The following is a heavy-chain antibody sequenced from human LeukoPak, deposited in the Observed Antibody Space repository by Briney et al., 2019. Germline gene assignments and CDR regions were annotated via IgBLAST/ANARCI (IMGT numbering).Heavy chain of an antibody. CDR2: IRDDGRNK. J-gene: IGHJ4*02. CDR3: AKIPPGVTPGY. V-gene: IGHV3-30*02. CDR1: GFTFSSYG. D-gene: IGHD2-21*02. Sequence: GGSLRLSRAASGFTFSSYGMHWVRQAPGKGREWVAFIRDDGRNKYYADSVKGRFTISRANTKHTLYLQMSRLRAEDRTVEYCAKIPPGVTPGYWGQGTLVTVSS.